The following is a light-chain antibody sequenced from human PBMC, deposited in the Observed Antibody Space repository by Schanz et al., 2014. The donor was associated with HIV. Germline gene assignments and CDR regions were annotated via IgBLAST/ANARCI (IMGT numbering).Light chain of an antibody. CDR1: QSLDRW. CDR2: KAS. Sequence: DIQMTQSPSTLSASVGDRVTITCRASQSLDRWLAWYQQKPGQAPKVLIYKASNLKSGVPSRFSGSGSGTDFTLTISSLQPEDFATYYYQQSNSLPLTFGPGTRVDVK. CDR3: QQSNSLPLT. V-gene: IGKV1-5*03. J-gene: IGKJ3*01.